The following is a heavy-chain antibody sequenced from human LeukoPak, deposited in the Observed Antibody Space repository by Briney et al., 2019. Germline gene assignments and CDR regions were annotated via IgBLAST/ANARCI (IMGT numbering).Heavy chain of an antibody. CDR1: GGSISSGDYY. V-gene: IGHV4-30-4*08. CDR2: IYYSGST. D-gene: IGHD1-26*01. Sequence: SETLSLTCTVSGGSISSGDYYWSWIRQPPGKGLEWIGYIYYSGSTYYNPSLKSRVTISVDTSKNQFSLKLSSVTAADTAVYYCARAPQRVGATRSWFDPWGQGTLVTVSS. J-gene: IGHJ5*02. CDR3: ARAPQRVGATRSWFDP.